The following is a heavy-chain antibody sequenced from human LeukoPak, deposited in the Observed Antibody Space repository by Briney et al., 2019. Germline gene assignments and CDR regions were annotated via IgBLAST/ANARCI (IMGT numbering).Heavy chain of an antibody. V-gene: IGHV4-39*01. Sequence: PSETLSLTCTVSGCSISSSCYYWGWLPQPPGQGLEGIRSIYYSGSTYYNPSLKSRVNISVDTYKNQFSLKLDSVAAADTAVYYCAIKAYGDDLYYFDYWGQGTLVTVSS. CDR3: AIKAYGDDLYYFDY. J-gene: IGHJ4*02. CDR2: IYYSGST. D-gene: IGHD4-17*01. CDR1: GCSISSSCYY.